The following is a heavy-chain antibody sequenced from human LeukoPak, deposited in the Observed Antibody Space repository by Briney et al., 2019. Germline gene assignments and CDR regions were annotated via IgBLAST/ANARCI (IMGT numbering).Heavy chain of an antibody. CDR2: INPSGGST. CDR1: GGTFSSYA. CDR3: ARALVRAYCGGDCYPVLGY. D-gene: IGHD2-21*02. V-gene: IGHV1-46*01. Sequence: ASVKVSCKASGGTFSSYAISWVRQAPGQGLEWMGIINPSGGSTSYAQKFQGRVTMTRDMSTSTVYMELSSLRSEDTAVYYCARALVRAYCGGDCYPVLGYWGQGTLVTVSS. J-gene: IGHJ4*02.